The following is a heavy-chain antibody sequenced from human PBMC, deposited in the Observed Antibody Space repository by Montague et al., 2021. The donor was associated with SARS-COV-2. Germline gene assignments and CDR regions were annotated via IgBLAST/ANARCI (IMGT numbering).Heavy chain of an antibody. D-gene: IGHD1-20*01. CDR3: VRFQESKFVSITYSPFWYFDL. J-gene: IGHJ2*01. CDR2: IFYSGSS. CDR1: GGSFSSYY. V-gene: IGHV4-59*08. Sequence: SETLSLACTVYGGSFSSYYWSWIRQPPGKGLEYIGYIFYSGSSNYNPSLKSRVTMSVDTSKNQFSLKLTSVTAADTAVYYCVRFQESKFVSITYSPFWYFDLWGRGTLVTVSS.